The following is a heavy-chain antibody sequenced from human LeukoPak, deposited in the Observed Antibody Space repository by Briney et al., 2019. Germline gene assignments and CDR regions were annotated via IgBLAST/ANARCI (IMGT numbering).Heavy chain of an antibody. D-gene: IGHD1-26*01. Sequence: GGSLRLSCAASGLTFSSYWMHWVRHAPGKGLVWVSRIHSDGSSTSYADSGKGRFTISRDNAKNTLYRQMNRLRGEDTAVYYCGRDYSGSYVLDYWGQGTLVTVSS. CDR2: IHSDGSST. CDR1: GLTFSSYW. CDR3: GRDYSGSYVLDY. V-gene: IGHV3-74*01. J-gene: IGHJ4*02.